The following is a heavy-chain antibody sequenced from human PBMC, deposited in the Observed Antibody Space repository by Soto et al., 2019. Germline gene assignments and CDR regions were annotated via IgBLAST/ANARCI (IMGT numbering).Heavy chain of an antibody. D-gene: IGHD3-10*01. CDR2: IIPIFGTA. CDR1: GGSFNRHT. CDR3: ARPSPGPYGMDV. J-gene: IGHJ6*02. Sequence: QVQLVQSGAEVRKPGSSVRVSCKASGGSFNRHTISWVRQAPGQGLEWMGGIIPIFGTANHAQKFQGRVTITADESTSTAYMELSSLRSEDTAVYYCARPSPGPYGMDVWGQGTTVTVSS. V-gene: IGHV1-69*01.